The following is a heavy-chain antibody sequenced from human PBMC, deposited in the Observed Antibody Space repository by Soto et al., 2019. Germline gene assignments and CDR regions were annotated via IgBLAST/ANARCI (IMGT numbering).Heavy chain of an antibody. CDR2: IIPIFGTA. V-gene: IGHV1-69*01. D-gene: IGHD2-15*01. CDR1: GGTFSSYA. J-gene: IGHJ6*02. Sequence: QVQLVQSGAEVKKPGSSVKVSCKASGGTFSSYAISWVRQAPGQGLEWMGGIIPIFGTANYAQKFQGRVTITADESTSTDYMELSSLRSEDTAVYYCARRLVAAIRQNRYYYGMDVWGQGTTVTVSS. CDR3: ARRLVAAIRQNRYYYGMDV.